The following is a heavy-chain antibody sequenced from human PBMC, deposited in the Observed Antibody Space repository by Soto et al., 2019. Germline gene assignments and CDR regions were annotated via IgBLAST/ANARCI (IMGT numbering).Heavy chain of an antibody. D-gene: IGHD3-22*01. CDR2: IYPGDPDT. V-gene: IGHV5-51*07. J-gene: IGHJ6*02. Sequence: PGESRNISCKGSGYSFTSYWIGWVHQMRGKGLVWMGIIYPGDPDTRYSPSFHGQVTIAADTSISTAYLQWSSLKASDTAMYYCARQASSGYGYCYYYGMEVWGQGT. CDR3: ARQASSGYGYCYYYGMEV. CDR1: GYSFTSYW.